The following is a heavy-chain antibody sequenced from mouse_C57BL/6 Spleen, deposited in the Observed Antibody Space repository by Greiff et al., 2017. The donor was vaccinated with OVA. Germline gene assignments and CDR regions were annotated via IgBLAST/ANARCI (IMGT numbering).Heavy chain of an antibody. V-gene: IGHV5-9-1*02. CDR2: ISSGGDYI. CDR3: TREGANFPHFDY. J-gene: IGHJ2*01. Sequence: EVKLVESGEGLVKPGGSLKLSCAASGFTFSSYAMSWVRQTPEKRLEWVAYISSGGDYIYYADTVKGRFTISRDNASNTLYLQMSSLKSEDTAMYYCTREGANFPHFDYWGQGTTLTVSS. D-gene: IGHD4-1*01. CDR1: GFTFSSYA.